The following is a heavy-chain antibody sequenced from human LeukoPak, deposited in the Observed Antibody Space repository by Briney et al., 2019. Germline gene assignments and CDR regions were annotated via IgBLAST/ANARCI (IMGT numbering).Heavy chain of an antibody. V-gene: IGHV1-2*02. CDR2: INTNTVGT. CDR1: GYTFTGYH. D-gene: IGHD6-13*01. J-gene: IGHJ4*02. CDR3: VRGGGTSWYDY. Sequence: ASVKVSCKASGYTFTGYHMHWVRQAPGQGLEWMAWINTNTVGTKYAQKFQGRVTMTRDTSISTAYMELSRLRSDDTAVYYCVRGGGTSWYDYWGQGTLLTVSS.